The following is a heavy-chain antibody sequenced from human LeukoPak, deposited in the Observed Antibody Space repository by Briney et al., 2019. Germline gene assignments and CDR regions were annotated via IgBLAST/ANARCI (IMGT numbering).Heavy chain of an antibody. J-gene: IGHJ4*02. V-gene: IGHV4-39*01. CDR1: GGSISSSSYY. D-gene: IGHD5/OR15-5a*01. CDR2: IYYSGST. CDR3: AMRSTITRRFDY. Sequence: PSETLSLTCTVSGGSISSSSYYWGWIRQPPGKGLEWIGSIYYSGSTYYNPSLKSRATISVDTSKNQFSLKLSSVTAADTAVYYCAMRSTITRRFDYWGQGTLVTVSS.